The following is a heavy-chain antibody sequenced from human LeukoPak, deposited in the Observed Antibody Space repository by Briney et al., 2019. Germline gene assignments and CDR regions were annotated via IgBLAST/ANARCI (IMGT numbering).Heavy chain of an antibody. J-gene: IGHJ5*02. CDR2: INTNTGNP. CDR1: GYTFTVYY. V-gene: IGHV7-4-1*02. D-gene: IGHD5-18*01. CDR3: ARGMRGYSYGHHNWFDP. Sequence: ASVTVSFKASGYTFTVYYMHWVRQAPGQGLEWMGWINTNTGNPTYAQGFTGRFVFSLDTSVSTAYLQISSLKAEDTAVYYCARGMRGYSYGHHNWFDPWGQGTLVTVSS.